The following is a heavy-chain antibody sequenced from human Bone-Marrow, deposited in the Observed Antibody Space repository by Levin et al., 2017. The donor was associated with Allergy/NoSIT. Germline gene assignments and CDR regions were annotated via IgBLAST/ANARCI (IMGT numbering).Heavy chain of an antibody. Sequence: PGGSLRLSCAASGLSFSNYDMNWVRQAPGKGLEWVSSISSGSSHIDYADSVKGRFTISRGNAKNSLYLQMNSLRLEDTAVYFCASWAMFYYDGSDFDYFYYGMDVWGQGTTVTVSS. CDR1: GLSFSNYD. V-gene: IGHV3-21*06. CDR2: ISSGSSHI. D-gene: IGHD3-16*01. J-gene: IGHJ6*02. CDR3: ASWAMFYYDGSDFDYFYYGMDV.